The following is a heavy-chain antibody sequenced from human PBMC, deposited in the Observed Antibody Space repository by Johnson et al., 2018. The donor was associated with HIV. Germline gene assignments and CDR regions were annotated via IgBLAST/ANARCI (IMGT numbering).Heavy chain of an antibody. Sequence: VQLVESGGGLVQPGGSLRLSCAASGFTFSSYDMHWVRQATGKGLEWVSAIGTAGDTYYPGSVKGRFTISRENAKNSLYLQMNSLRAGDTAVYYCAKDRGRPGTPAGLDIWGQGTMVTVSS. D-gene: IGHD3-16*01. CDR1: GFTFSSYD. V-gene: IGHV3-13*01. J-gene: IGHJ3*02. CDR2: IGTAGDT. CDR3: AKDRGRPGTPAGLDI.